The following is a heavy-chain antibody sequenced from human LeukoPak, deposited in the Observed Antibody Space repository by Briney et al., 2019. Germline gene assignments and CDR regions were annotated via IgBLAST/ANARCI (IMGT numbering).Heavy chain of an antibody. CDR3: ATGPDYDFLTPFDP. CDR2: ISWNSGRR. J-gene: IGHJ5*02. V-gene: IGHV3-9*03. CDR1: GFNFDDYA. Sequence: GGSLRLSCVASGFNFDDYARHWVRQAPGKGLEWVSGISWNSGRRVYADSVKGRFTSSRDTANTSLYLQMNSLRVEDMALYYCATGPDYDFLTPFDPWGQGTLVTVSS. D-gene: IGHD3-9*01.